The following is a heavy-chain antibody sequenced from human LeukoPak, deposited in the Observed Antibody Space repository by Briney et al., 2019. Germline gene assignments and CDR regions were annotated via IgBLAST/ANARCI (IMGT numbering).Heavy chain of an antibody. D-gene: IGHD5-18*01. CDR1: GGSISSYY. J-gene: IGHJ5*02. CDR2: IYYIGST. CDR3: ARAHTPQYSYGYTGCFDP. Sequence: SETLSLTCTVSGGSISSYYWSWIRQPPGKGLEWIGYIYYIGSTNYNPSLKSRVTISVDTSKNQFSLKLSSVPPADTAVYYCARAHTPQYSYGYTGCFDPWGKGTLVTVSS. V-gene: IGHV4-59*01.